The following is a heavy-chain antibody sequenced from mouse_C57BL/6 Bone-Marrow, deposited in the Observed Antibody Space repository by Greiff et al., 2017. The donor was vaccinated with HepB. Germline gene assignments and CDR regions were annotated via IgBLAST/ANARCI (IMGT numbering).Heavy chain of an antibody. D-gene: IGHD2-3*01. CDR2: IDPSDSYT. V-gene: IGHV1-69*01. J-gene: IGHJ3*01. CDR1: GYTFTSYW. Sequence: QVQLQQPGAELVMPGASVKLSCKASGYTFTSYWMHWVKQRPGQGLEWIGEIDPSDSYTNYNQKFKGKSTLTVDKSSSTAYMQLSSLTSEDSAVYYCARARWLTFAYWGQGTLVTVSA. CDR3: ARARWLTFAY.